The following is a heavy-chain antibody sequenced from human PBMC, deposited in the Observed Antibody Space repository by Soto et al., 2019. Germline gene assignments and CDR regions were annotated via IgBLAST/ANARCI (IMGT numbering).Heavy chain of an antibody. V-gene: IGHV2-26*01. Sequence: QVTLKESGPVLVKPTETLTLRCTVSGLSITDSEMGVSWSRQPPGQPLEWLAHIDSSGEKSYRTFLKSRLATSKDPSKSHIVLTMTNMDPADTATYYCARIHLAVAVSPWFDPWGQGIPVTVSS. J-gene: IGHJ5*02. CDR1: GLSITDSEMG. CDR2: IDSSGEK. CDR3: ARIHLAVAVSPWFDP. D-gene: IGHD6-19*01.